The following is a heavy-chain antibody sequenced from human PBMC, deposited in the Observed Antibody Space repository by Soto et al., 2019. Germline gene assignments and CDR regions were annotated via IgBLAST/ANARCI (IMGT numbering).Heavy chain of an antibody. CDR1: GGSISSYY. CDR2: IYCSGST. D-gene: IGHD6-25*01. V-gene: IGHV4-59*01. J-gene: IGHJ6*02. Sequence: PSETLSLTCTVSGGSISSYYWSWIRQPPGKGLEWIGYIYCSGSTNYNPSLKSRVTISVDTSKNQFSLKLSSVTAADTAVYYCARAAGDYYYGMDVWGQGTTVTVSS. CDR3: ARAAGDYYYGMDV.